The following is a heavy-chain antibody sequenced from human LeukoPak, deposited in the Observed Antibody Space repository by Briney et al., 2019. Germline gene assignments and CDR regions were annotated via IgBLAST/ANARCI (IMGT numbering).Heavy chain of an antibody. D-gene: IGHD3-22*01. CDR1: GYTFTGYY. CDR2: INPNSGGT. CDR3: ARDRRVVVVKYYYYYGMDV. Sequence: GASVKVSCKASGYTFTGYYMHWVRQAPGQGLEWMGWINPNSGGTNYAQKFQGRVTMTRDTSISTAYMELSRLRSDDTAVYYCARDRRVVVVKYYYYYGMDVRGQGTTVTVSS. J-gene: IGHJ6*02. V-gene: IGHV1-2*02.